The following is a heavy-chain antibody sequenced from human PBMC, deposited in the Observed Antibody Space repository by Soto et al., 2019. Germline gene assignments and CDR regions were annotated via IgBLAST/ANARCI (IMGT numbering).Heavy chain of an antibody. CDR1: GFTFSSYG. V-gene: IGHV3-23*01. D-gene: IGHD3-22*01. CDR3: AKDENYYDTNGYYHIPDY. J-gene: IGHJ4*01. CDR2: ISGTAGNT. Sequence: PGGSLRLSCAASGFTFSSYGMSWVRQAPGKGLEWVSAISGTAGNTYYADSVKGRFTISRDNSKNTLYLQMNSLRAEDTAIYFWAKDENYYDTNGYYHIPDYWCHRTLVTVSS.